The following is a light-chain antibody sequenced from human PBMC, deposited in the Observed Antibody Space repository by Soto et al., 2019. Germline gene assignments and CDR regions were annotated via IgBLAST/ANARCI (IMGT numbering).Light chain of an antibody. Sequence: QSVLTQPPSASGTPGQRVTISCSGSSSNIGSNYVYWYHQFSGTAPKLLIYKNNQRPSGVPDRFSGSKSGTSASLAISGLRSEDEADYYCAAWDDRLSGPVFGGGTKLTVL. V-gene: IGLV1-47*01. CDR3: AAWDDRLSGPV. CDR1: SSNIGSNY. CDR2: KNN. J-gene: IGLJ3*02.